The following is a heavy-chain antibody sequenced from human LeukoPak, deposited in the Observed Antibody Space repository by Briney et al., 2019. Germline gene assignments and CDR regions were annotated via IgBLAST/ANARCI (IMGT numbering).Heavy chain of an antibody. CDR1: GGSVSTGEY. V-gene: IGHV4-30-4*01. Sequence: SETLSLTCTVSGGSVSTGEYWSWLRQAPGKGLEWIGYIYSSGSTYRNPSLQSRVTISVDTSKNQFSLQVTSVTAADTAVYYCARALGYNYGGLLAYWGQGTLVTVSS. J-gene: IGHJ4*02. CDR3: ARALGYNYGGLLAY. CDR2: IYSSGST. D-gene: IGHD5-18*01.